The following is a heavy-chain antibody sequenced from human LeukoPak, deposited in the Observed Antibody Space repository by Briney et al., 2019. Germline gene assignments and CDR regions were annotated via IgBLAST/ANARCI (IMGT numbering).Heavy chain of an antibody. D-gene: IGHD3-9*01. V-gene: IGHV3-33*01. J-gene: IGHJ4*02. CDR2: TWYDGTIA. Sequence: PGGSLRLSCAASGFTFSTYGFHWVRQAPGKGLDWVAVTWYDGTIAYYGDSVKGRFTVSKDNSKDTLYLQMNSLRAEDTAVYYCARDWALTGFDYWGQGTLVTVSS. CDR1: GFTFSTYG. CDR3: ARDWALTGFDY.